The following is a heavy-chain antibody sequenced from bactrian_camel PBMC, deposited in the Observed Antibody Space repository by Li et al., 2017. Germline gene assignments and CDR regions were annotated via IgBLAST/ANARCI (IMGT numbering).Heavy chain of an antibody. CDR3: ATSGGSWPLSEYNY. CDR1: GFTFSSYT. V-gene: IGHV3S31*01. D-gene: IGHD6*01. Sequence: QLVESGGGLVQPGGSLRLSCAASGFTFSSYTMTWVRQAPGKGLEWVSAINSGGANTYYADSVKGRFTVSRDNAKNTLYLQMNSLKPEDTAVYYCATSGGSWPLSEYNYWGQGTQVTVS. CDR2: INSGGANT. J-gene: IGHJ4*01.